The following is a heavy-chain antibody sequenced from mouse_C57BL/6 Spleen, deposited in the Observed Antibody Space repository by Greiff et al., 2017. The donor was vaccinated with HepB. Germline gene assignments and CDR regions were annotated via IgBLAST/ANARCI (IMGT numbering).Heavy chain of an antibody. CDR2: ISYDGSN. Sequence: VQLKQSGPGLVKPSQSLSLTCSVTGYSITSGYYWNWIRQFPGNKLEWMGYISYDGSNNYNPSLKNRISITRDTSKNQFFLKLNSVTTEDTATYYCAREDYGNYVGFAYWGQGTLVTVSA. CDR1: GYSITSGYY. D-gene: IGHD2-1*01. CDR3: AREDYGNYVGFAY. J-gene: IGHJ3*01. V-gene: IGHV3-6*01.